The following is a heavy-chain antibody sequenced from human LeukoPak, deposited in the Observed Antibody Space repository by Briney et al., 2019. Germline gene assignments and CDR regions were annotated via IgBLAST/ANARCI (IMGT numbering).Heavy chain of an antibody. CDR3: ARGEASSSWLVDY. CDR1: GFTFSDYY. Sequence: GGSLRPSCAASGFTFSDYYMSWIRQAPGKGLEWVSYISSSSSYTNYADSVKGRFTISRDNAKNSLYLQMNSLRAEDTAVYYCARGEASSSWLVDYWGQGTLVTVSS. D-gene: IGHD6-13*01. V-gene: IGHV3-11*05. J-gene: IGHJ4*02. CDR2: ISSSSSYT.